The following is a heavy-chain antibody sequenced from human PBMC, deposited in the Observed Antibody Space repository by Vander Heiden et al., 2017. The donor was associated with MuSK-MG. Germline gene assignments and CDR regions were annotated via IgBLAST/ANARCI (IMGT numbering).Heavy chain of an antibody. CDR1: GCTFGPYG. D-gene: IGHD3-10*02. Sequence: VQVMESGGGLVQRGGSLRLPCAACGCTFGPYGMGWVRKGPGKGLEWVSSISIGGRNTYYADSVKGRFTISRDNSRNILYLQMTSLRGEDTALYYCAREMLGLGFDDAFDVWGQGTMVTVSS. V-gene: IGHV3-23*01. CDR2: ISIGGRNT. J-gene: IGHJ3*01. CDR3: AREMLGLGFDDAFDV.